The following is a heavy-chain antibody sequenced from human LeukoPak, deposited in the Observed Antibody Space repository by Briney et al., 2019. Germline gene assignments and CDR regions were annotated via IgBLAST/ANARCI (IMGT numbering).Heavy chain of an antibody. CDR2: IYHIGST. Sequence: SETLSLTCTVSGGSITSYHYSWVRQPPGKGLEWIGYIYHIGSTYYNPSLESRGTISIDRTKQITLRLSSVTAADTAVYYCARANFCGGTSCYYFDYWGQGTLVTVSS. V-gene: IGHV4-59*12. D-gene: IGHD2-2*01. J-gene: IGHJ4*02. CDR3: ARANFCGGTSCYYFDY. CDR1: GGSITSYH.